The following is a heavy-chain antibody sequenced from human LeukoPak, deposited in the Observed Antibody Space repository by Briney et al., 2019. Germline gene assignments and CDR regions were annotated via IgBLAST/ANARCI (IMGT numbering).Heavy chain of an antibody. CDR2: INHSGST. Sequence: SETLSLTCAVYGGSLSGYYWSWIRQPPGKGLEWIGEINHSGSTNYNPSLKSRVTISVDTSKNQFSLKLSSVTAADTAVYYCAREPMDTAMVTPTSVGFDYWGQGTLVTVSS. CDR1: GGSLSGYY. V-gene: IGHV4-34*01. D-gene: IGHD5-18*01. J-gene: IGHJ4*02. CDR3: AREPMDTAMVTPTSVGFDY.